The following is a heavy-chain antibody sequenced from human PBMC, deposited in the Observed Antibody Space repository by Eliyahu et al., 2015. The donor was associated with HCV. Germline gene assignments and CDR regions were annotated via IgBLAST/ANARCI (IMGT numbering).Heavy chain of an antibody. CDR2: INPNSGGT. Sequence: QVQLVQSGAEVKKPGASVKVSCKASGYTFTGYYMHWVRQAPGQGLEWMGWINPNSGGTNYAQKFQGRVTMTRDTSISTAYMELSRLRSDDTAVYYCARDPRGARYYDFWSGYYRFGMDVWGQGTTVTVSS. CDR3: ARDPRGARYYDFWSGYYRFGMDV. D-gene: IGHD3-3*01. CDR1: GYTFTGYY. J-gene: IGHJ6*02. V-gene: IGHV1-2*02.